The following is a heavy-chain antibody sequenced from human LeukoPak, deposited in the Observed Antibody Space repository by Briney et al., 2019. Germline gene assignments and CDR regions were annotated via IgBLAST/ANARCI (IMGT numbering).Heavy chain of an antibody. Sequence: GGSLRLSCAASGFIFSNYGMSWVRQAPGKGLEWVAVTSSDLNVKLYADSVKGRFTISRDNSRSTLYLQMNSLRPEDTAIYYCAREGYYGSGSPPSLYFDYWGQGTLVTVSS. D-gene: IGHD3-10*01. CDR2: TSSDLNVK. CDR3: AREGYYGSGSPPSLYFDY. V-gene: IGHV3-30*03. CDR1: GFIFSNYG. J-gene: IGHJ4*02.